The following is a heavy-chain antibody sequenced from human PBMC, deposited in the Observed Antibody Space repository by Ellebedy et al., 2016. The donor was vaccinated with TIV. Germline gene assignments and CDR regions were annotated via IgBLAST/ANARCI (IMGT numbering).Heavy chain of an antibody. CDR3: AREPFLFGTWGAFDI. D-gene: IGHD7-27*01. Sequence: MPSETLSLTCTVSGGSISSNNSSWGWIRQPPGKGLEWIGNIYYSGSTYHSPSLKSRVTISVDTSKNQFSLNLSSVTAADTAVYYCAREPFLFGTWGAFDIWGQGTMVTVSS. CDR1: GGSISSNNSS. CDR2: IYYSGST. J-gene: IGHJ3*02. V-gene: IGHV4-39*07.